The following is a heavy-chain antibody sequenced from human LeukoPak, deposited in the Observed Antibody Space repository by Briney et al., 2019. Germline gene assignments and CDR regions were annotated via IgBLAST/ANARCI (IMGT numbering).Heavy chain of an antibody. D-gene: IGHD3-3*01. V-gene: IGHV1-18*01. J-gene: IGHJ4*02. CDR1: GYTFTSYG. Sequence: ASVKVSCKASGYTFTSYGISWVRQAPGQGLEWMGWISAYNGNTNYAQKLQGRVTMTTDTSTSTAYMELRSLRSDDTAVYYCARASRGYDFWSGPLAYWGQGTLVTVSS. CDR2: ISAYNGNT. CDR3: ARASRGYDFWSGPLAY.